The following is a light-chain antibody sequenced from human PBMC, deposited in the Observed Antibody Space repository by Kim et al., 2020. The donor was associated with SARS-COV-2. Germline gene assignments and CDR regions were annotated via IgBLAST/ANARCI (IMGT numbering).Light chain of an antibody. V-gene: IGLV6-57*04. CDR2: EDN. CDR3: QSYDDNIDVV. J-gene: IGLJ2*01. CDR1: SGSIANYH. Sequence: NFMLTQPHSVSGSPGKTVTISCTRNSGSIANYHVQWYQQRPGSAPSTLIYEDNQRPSGVPDRFFGSIDTSSNSASLTISGLKTEDEADYYCQSYDDNIDVVFGGGTQLTVL.